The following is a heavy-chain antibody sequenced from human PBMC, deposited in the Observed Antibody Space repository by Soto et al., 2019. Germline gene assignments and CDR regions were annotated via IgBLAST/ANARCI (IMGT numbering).Heavy chain of an antibody. CDR1: EFTFSNYD. Sequence: QVQLVESGGGVVQPGRSLRLSCAASEFTFSNYDMHWVRQAPVKGLEWVAVILNDGSNRYHADSVKDRFTITRDNSKNTLYMRMNSLRAEETAGYYCAMDVGYSGNGMDVWGQGTAVTVS. CDR2: ILNDGSNR. V-gene: IGHV3-33*01. CDR3: AMDVGYSGNGMDV. J-gene: IGHJ6*02. D-gene: IGHD3-10*01.